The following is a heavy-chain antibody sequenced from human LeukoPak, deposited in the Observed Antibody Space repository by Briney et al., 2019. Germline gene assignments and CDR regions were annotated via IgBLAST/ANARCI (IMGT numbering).Heavy chain of an antibody. D-gene: IGHD3-10*01. CDR2: IYHSGST. CDR3: ASTMVRGVIAY. Sequence: SETLSLTCTVSGVSISSSSYYWGWLRQPPGKGLEWIGSIYHSGSTYYNPSLKSRLTISVDTSKNQFSLKLSSVTAADTAVYYCASTMVRGVIAYWGQGTLVTVSS. CDR1: GVSISSSSYY. V-gene: IGHV4-39*07. J-gene: IGHJ4*02.